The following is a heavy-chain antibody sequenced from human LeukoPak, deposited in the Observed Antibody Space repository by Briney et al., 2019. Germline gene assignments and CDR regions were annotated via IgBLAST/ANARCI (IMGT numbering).Heavy chain of an antibody. CDR1: GYTFTDYY. CDR3: ARATVRGVEIDY. J-gene: IGHJ4*02. V-gene: IGHV1-2*02. CDR2: INPNSGGA. Sequence: ASVKVSCKASGYTFTDYYIRWLRLAPGQGLEWMGWINPNSGGAIYAQNFQGRVTMTRDTSISTAYMELRSDDTAVYYCARATVRGVEIDYWGQGTLVTVSS. D-gene: IGHD3-10*01.